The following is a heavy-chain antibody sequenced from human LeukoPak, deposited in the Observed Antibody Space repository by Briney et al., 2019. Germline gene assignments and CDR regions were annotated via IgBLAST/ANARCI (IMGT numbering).Heavy chain of an antibody. Sequence: HPGGSLRLSYAASGFTFSSYAMHWVRQAPGKGLEWVAVISYDGSNKYYADSVKGRFTISRDNSKNTLYLQMNSLRAEDTAVYYCARALHRTYYYDSSGYYYPLDYWGQGTLVTVS. CDR3: ARALHRTYYYDSSGYYYPLDY. V-gene: IGHV3-30-3*01. D-gene: IGHD3-22*01. CDR1: GFTFSSYA. CDR2: ISYDGSNK. J-gene: IGHJ4*02.